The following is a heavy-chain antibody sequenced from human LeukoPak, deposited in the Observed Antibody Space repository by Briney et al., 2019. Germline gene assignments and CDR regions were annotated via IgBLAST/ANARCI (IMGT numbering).Heavy chain of an antibody. D-gene: IGHD2-2*01. Sequence: GGSLRLSCAASGFTFSSYEMNWVRQAPGKGLEWVSYISSSGRTIYYADSVKGRFTISRDNAKNSLYLQMNSLRAEDTAVYYCARGDCSSTSCQDYYYGMDVWGKGTTVTVS. V-gene: IGHV3-48*03. CDR3: ARGDCSSTSCQDYYYGMDV. CDR1: GFTFSSYE. CDR2: ISSSGRTI. J-gene: IGHJ6*04.